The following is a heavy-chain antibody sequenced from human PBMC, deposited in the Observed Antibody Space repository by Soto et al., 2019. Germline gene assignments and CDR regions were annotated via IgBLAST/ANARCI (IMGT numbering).Heavy chain of an antibody. Sequence: EVQLLESGGGLVQPGGSLRLSCAASGFTFSSYAMSWVRQAPGKGLEWVSAISGSGGSTYYADSVKGRFTISRDDSKNTLYLQMNSLRAEDTAVYYCAKDRDSSGWYDWFDPRGQGTLVTVSS. CDR1: GFTFSSYA. CDR2: ISGSGGST. J-gene: IGHJ5*02. CDR3: AKDRDSSGWYDWFDP. D-gene: IGHD6-19*01. V-gene: IGHV3-23*01.